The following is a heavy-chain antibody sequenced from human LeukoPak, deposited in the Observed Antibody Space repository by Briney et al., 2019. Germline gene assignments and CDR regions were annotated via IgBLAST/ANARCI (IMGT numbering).Heavy chain of an antibody. V-gene: IGHV1-69*13. Sequence: GASVKVSCKASGGTFSSYAISWVRQAPGQGLEWMGGIIPIFGTANYAQKFQGRVTITADESTSTAYMELSSLRSEDTAVYYCARSVVVPAAPVGYYYYYYMDVWGKGTTVTVSS. J-gene: IGHJ6*03. CDR2: IIPIFGTA. CDR3: ARSVVVPAAPVGYYYYYYMDV. CDR1: GGTFSSYA. D-gene: IGHD2-2*01.